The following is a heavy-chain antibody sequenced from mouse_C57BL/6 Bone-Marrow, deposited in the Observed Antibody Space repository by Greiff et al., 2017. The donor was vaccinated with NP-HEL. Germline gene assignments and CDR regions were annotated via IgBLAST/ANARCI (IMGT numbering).Heavy chain of an antibody. CDR2: IDPNSGGT. Sequence: QQPGRGLERIGRIDPNSGGTKYNEKFKSKATLTVDKPSSTAYMQLSSLTSEDSAVYYCARLVWYFDVWGTGTTVTVSS. J-gene: IGHJ1*03. CDR3: ARLVWYFDV. V-gene: IGHV1-72*01.